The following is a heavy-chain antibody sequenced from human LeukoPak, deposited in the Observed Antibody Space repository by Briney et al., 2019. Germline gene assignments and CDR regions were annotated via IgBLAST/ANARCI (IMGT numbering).Heavy chain of an antibody. V-gene: IGHV4-39*07. CDR1: GGSISSSNYY. CDR2: IYYSGFT. D-gene: IGHD5-18*01. J-gene: IGHJ4*02. CDR3: ARSRGYSYGTTFLDY. Sequence: PSETLSLTCTVSGGSISSSNYYWGWIRQPPGKGLEWIASIYYSGFTYYNPSLESRVTISVDTSKNQFSLKLSSVTAADTAVYYCARSRGYSYGTTFLDYWGQGTLVTVSS.